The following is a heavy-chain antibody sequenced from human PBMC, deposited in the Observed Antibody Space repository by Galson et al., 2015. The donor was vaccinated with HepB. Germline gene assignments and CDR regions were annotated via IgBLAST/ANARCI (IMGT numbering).Heavy chain of an antibody. CDR1: GFAFGGYS. CDR2: VSYDGNNK. V-gene: IGHV3-30*04. Sequence: SLRLSCAASGFAFGGYSMHWVRQVPGKGLEWVAVVSYDGNNKYYADSVKGRFTISRDNSKNTLYLQMNSLRADDTAIYYCARVSISGAAGLVEGIGYWGQGTLVTVSS. D-gene: IGHD6-13*01. CDR3: ARVSISGAAGLVEGIGY. J-gene: IGHJ4*02.